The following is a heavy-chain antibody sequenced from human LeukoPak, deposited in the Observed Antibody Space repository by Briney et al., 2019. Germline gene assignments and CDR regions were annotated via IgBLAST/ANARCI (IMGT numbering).Heavy chain of an antibody. Sequence: GGSLRLSCAASGFTFDDYGMSWVRQAPGKGLEWVSAINWNGGSTGYADSVKGRFTISRDNAKNSLYLQMNSLRAEDTALYYCARGGITIFGVVTTEAFDIWGQGTMVTVSS. J-gene: IGHJ3*02. CDR1: GFTFDDYG. CDR3: ARGGITIFGVVTTEAFDI. CDR2: INWNGGST. V-gene: IGHV3-20*04. D-gene: IGHD3-3*01.